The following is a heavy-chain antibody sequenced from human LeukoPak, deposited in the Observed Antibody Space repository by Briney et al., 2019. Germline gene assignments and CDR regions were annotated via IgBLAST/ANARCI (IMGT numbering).Heavy chain of an antibody. D-gene: IGHD2-21*01. J-gene: IGHJ4*02. Sequence: GGSLRLSCAASGFTFSSYAMHWVRQAPGKGLEWVAVISYDGSNKYYADSVKGRFTISRDNAKNSLYLQMNSLRVEDTAVYYCAKDRVGGALEFWGQGTLATVSS. CDR3: AKDRVGGALEF. V-gene: IGHV3-30*04. CDR2: ISYDGSNK. CDR1: GFTFSSYA.